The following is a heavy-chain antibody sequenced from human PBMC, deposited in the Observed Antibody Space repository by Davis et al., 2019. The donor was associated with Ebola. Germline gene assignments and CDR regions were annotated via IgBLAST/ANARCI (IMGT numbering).Heavy chain of an antibody. J-gene: IGHJ4*02. CDR2: IIPILGIA. D-gene: IGHD3-9*01. CDR3: ARDFAHILTGLDY. V-gene: IGHV1-69*04. CDR1: GGTFSSYT. Sequence: AASVKVSCKASGGTFSSYTISWVRQAPGQGLEWMGRIIPILGIANYAQKFQGRVTITADKSTSTAYMELSSLRAEDTAVYYCARDFAHILTGLDYWGQGTLVTVSS.